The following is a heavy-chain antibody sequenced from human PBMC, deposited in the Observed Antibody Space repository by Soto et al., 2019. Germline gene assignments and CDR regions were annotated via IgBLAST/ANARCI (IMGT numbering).Heavy chain of an antibody. Sequence: GGSLRLSCAASGFTFSSFSLTWVRQAPGKGLEWVSSISNIGTYIYYADSVKGRFTISRDNAKNSLYLQMNRLRAEDTAVYYCARVTFYYGSGRDYYYMDVWGKGTTVTVSS. V-gene: IGHV3-21*01. CDR1: GFTFSSFS. CDR3: ARVTFYYGSGRDYYYMDV. CDR2: ISNIGTYI. D-gene: IGHD3-10*01. J-gene: IGHJ6*03.